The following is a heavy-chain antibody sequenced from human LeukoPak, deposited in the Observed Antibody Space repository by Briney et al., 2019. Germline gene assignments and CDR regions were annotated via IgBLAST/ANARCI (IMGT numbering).Heavy chain of an antibody. CDR2: IYYSGST. CDR1: GGSISSYY. V-gene: IGHV4-59*12. J-gene: IGHJ4*02. Sequence: SETLSLTCTVSGGSISSYYWSWIRQPPGKGLEWIGYIYYSGSTNYNPSLKSRVTISVDTSKNQFSLKLSSVTAADTAVYYCARELPGGGGYWSQGTLVTVSS. D-gene: IGHD2-2*01. CDR3: ARELPGGGGY.